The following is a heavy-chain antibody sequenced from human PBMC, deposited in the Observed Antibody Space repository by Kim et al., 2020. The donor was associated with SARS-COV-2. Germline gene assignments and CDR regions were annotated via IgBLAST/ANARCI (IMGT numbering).Heavy chain of an antibody. J-gene: IGHJ4*02. CDR3: ARAPYQGVAVDY. Sequence: SETLSLTCAVYGGSFSGYYWSWIRQPPGKGLEWIGEINHSGSTNYNPSLKSRVTISVDTSKNQFSLKLSSVTAADTAVYYCARAPYQGVAVDYWGQGTLVTVSS. CDR2: INHSGST. V-gene: IGHV4-34*01. D-gene: IGHD2-2*01. CDR1: GGSFSGYY.